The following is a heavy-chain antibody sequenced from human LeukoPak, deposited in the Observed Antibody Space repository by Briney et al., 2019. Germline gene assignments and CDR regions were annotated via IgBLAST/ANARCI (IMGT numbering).Heavy chain of an antibody. CDR1: GYTFTSYA. CDR3: ARYRGSGYDFSGPPIDP. V-gene: IGHV7-4-1*02. J-gene: IGHJ5*02. D-gene: IGHD5-12*01. CDR2: INTNTGNP. Sequence: ASVKVSCKASGYTFTSYAMNWVRQAPGQGLEWMGWINTNTGNPTYAQGFTGRFVFSLDTSVSTAYLQISSLKAEDTAVYYCARYRGSGYDFSGPPIDPGGQGTLVTVSS.